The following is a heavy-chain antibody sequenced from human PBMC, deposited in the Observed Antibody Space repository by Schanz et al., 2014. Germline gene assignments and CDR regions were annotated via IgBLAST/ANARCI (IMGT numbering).Heavy chain of an antibody. V-gene: IGHV4-59*01. CDR3: ARSEINSGYAWYYYGMDV. J-gene: IGHJ6*02. CDR2: IYYSGST. D-gene: IGHD5-12*01. Sequence: QVPLQESGPGLVKPSETLTLTCTVSGGSISNYYWSWIRQPPGKGLEWIGYIYYSGSTNYNPSLKSRVTTSVETSKNQFSLKLSSVTAADTSWYYCARSEINSGYAWYYYGMDVWGQGTTVTVSS. CDR1: GGSISNYY.